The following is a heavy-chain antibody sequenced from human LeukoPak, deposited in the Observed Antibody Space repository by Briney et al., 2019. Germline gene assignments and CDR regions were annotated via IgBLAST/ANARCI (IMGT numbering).Heavy chain of an antibody. D-gene: IGHD6-19*01. CDR2: IYYSGST. J-gene: IGHJ3*02. CDR1: GGSISSYY. Sequence: SETLSLTCTVSGGSISSYYWSWIRQPPGKGLEWIGYIYYSGSTNYNPSLKSRVTISVDTSKNQFSLKLSSVTAADTAVYYCARDAAFLAVAGPSAFDIWGQGTMVTVSS. V-gene: IGHV4-59*01. CDR3: ARDAAFLAVAGPSAFDI.